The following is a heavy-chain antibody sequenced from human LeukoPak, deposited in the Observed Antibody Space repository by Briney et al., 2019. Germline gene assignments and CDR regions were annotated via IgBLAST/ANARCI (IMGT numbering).Heavy chain of an antibody. Sequence: ASVKVSCKSSGFTFTDHYIHWVRQGPGQGLEWMGYIGPHSTFTSSPQEFQGRVTMTRDASMSTAYMELTRLTSDDTAVYYCVREGEGPLSKDFDYWGQGTLVTVST. CDR1: GFTFTDHY. CDR3: VREGEGPLSKDFDY. V-gene: IGHV1-2*02. D-gene: IGHD2/OR15-2a*01. J-gene: IGHJ4*02. CDR2: IGPHSTFT.